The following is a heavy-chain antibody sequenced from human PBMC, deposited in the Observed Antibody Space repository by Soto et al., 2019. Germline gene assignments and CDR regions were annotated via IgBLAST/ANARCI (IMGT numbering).Heavy chain of an antibody. Sequence: GGSLRLSCAASGFTFSSYSMNWVRQAPGKGLEWVSSISSSSSYIYYADSVKGRFTISRDNAKNSLYLQMNSLRAEDTAVYYCARGTQAHCSSTSCYLSYYYYYMDVWGKGTTVTVSS. CDR2: ISSSSSYI. CDR1: GFTFSSYS. V-gene: IGHV3-21*01. D-gene: IGHD2-2*01. CDR3: ARGTQAHCSSTSCYLSYYYYYMDV. J-gene: IGHJ6*03.